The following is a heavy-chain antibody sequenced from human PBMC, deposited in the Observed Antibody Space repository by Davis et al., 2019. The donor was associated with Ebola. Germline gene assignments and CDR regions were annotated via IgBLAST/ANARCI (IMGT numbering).Heavy chain of an antibody. CDR1: GFTFSSYA. V-gene: IGHV3-30-3*01. J-gene: IGHJ3*02. D-gene: IGHD2-2*01. CDR2: ISYDGSNK. CDR3: ARGADVPGAFDI. Sequence: PGGSLRLPCAASGFTFSSYAMHWVRQAPGKGLEWVAVISYDGSNKYYADSVKGRFTISRDNSKNTLYLQMNSLRAEDTAVYYCARGADVPGAFDIWGQGTMVTVSS.